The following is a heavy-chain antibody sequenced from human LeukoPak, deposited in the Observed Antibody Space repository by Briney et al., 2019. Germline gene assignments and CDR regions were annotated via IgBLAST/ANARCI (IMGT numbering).Heavy chain of an antibody. D-gene: IGHD5-24*01. V-gene: IGHV3-64D*06. Sequence: GGSLRLSCSASGFTFSSYGMYWVRQAPGKGLEYVSAITVNGGSTYYADSVKGRFTISRDNSKNTLYLQMSSLRAEDTAVYYCVKDSGMAPKWGALDYWGQGTLVTVSS. CDR3: VKDSGMAPKWGALDY. J-gene: IGHJ4*02. CDR1: GFTFSSYG. CDR2: ITVNGGST.